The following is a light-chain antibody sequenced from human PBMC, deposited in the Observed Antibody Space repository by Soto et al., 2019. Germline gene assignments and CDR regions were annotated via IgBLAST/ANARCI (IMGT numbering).Light chain of an antibody. CDR3: SSYTTGGSYV. J-gene: IGLJ1*01. CDR1: SRDVGGYNS. V-gene: IGLV2-14*01. CDR2: DVS. Sequence: QSVLTQPASVSGCPGLSIAISCTGTSRDVGGYNSVSWYQQQPGKVPKLMIYDVSNRPSGVSNRFSGSKSGNTASLTISGLQAEDEGDYYCSSYTTGGSYVFGTGTKVTVL.